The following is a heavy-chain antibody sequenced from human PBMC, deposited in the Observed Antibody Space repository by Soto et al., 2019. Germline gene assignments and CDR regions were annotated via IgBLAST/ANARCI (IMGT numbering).Heavy chain of an antibody. Sequence: PSETLSLTCIVSGVSVTSYTWSWVRQPANKGLEWIGRVFSSVSATYNPSLKSRVRISMDTPENQFSLKLSSVTAADTAVYYCARERQPYINSQGVWFGPWGQGTLVTVSS. CDR1: GVSVTSYT. V-gene: IGHV4-4*07. J-gene: IGHJ5*02. D-gene: IGHD4-4*01. CDR3: ARERQPYINSQGVWFGP. CDR2: VFSSVSA.